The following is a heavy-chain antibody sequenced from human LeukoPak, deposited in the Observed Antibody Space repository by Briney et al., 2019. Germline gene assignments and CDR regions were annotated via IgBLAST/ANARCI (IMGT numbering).Heavy chain of an antibody. J-gene: IGHJ5*02. CDR1: GFTFSSYW. Sequence: GGSLRLSCAASGFTFSSYWMVRVRQAPGKGLVWVSHISGDGSDTRHADSVKGRFTISRDNAKNTLFLQMNSLRAEDTALYYCARIITGRGFDPWGQGTLVTVSP. CDR3: ARIITGRGFDP. CDR2: ISGDGSDT. V-gene: IGHV3-74*01. D-gene: IGHD3-22*01.